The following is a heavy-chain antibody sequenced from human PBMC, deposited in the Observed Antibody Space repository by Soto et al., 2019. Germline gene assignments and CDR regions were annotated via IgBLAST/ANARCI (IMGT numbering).Heavy chain of an antibody. Sequence: HLQLQESGSGLVKPSQTLSRTCAVSGGSISSGGYSWSWIRQPPGKGLEWIGYIYHSGSTYYNPSLKSRVTTSVDRSKNQFALKLSSVTAADTAVYYCAAGAIFGVVPLDYWGQGTLVTVSS. D-gene: IGHD3-3*01. CDR3: AAGAIFGVVPLDY. V-gene: IGHV4-30-2*01. CDR2: IYHSGST. J-gene: IGHJ4*02. CDR1: GGSISSGGYS.